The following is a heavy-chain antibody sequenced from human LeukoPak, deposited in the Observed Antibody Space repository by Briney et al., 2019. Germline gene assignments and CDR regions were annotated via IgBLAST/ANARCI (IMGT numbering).Heavy chain of an antibody. CDR2: IHYSGST. CDR3: ARGRTVTTFDY. J-gene: IGHJ4*02. Sequence: PSETLSLTCTVSGGSISSYYWSWIRQPAGKGLEWIGYIHYSGSTNYNPSLKSRVTISVDTSKNQFSLKLNSVTAADTAVYYCARGRTVTTFDYWGQGTLVTVSS. V-gene: IGHV4-59*01. D-gene: IGHD4-17*01. CDR1: GGSISSYY.